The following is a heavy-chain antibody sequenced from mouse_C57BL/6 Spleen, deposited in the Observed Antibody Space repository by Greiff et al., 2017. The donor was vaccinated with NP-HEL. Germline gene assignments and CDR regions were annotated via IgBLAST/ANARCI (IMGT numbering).Heavy chain of an antibody. Sequence: EVMLVESGGGLVKPRGSLKLSCAASGFTFSDYGMHWVRQAPEKGLEWVAYISSGSSTIYYADTVKGRFTISRDNAKNTLFLQMTSLRSEDTAMYYCARTYYGSSPWFAYWGQGTLVTVSA. CDR2: ISSGSSTI. J-gene: IGHJ3*01. D-gene: IGHD1-1*01. CDR1: GFTFSDYG. V-gene: IGHV5-17*01. CDR3: ARTYYGSSPWFAY.